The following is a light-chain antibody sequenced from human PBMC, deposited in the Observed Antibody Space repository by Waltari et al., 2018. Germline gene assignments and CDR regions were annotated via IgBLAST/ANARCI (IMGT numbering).Light chain of an antibody. Sequence: IQMTQSPSSLSASVVDRVTVTCQASQDISKYLNWYQQKPGKAPKLLIYDASNLETGVPSRFSGSGSGTDFTFTISSLQPEDIATYYCQQYDNLPYTFGQGTKLEIK. CDR1: QDISKY. CDR2: DAS. CDR3: QQYDNLPYT. J-gene: IGKJ2*01. V-gene: IGKV1-33*01.